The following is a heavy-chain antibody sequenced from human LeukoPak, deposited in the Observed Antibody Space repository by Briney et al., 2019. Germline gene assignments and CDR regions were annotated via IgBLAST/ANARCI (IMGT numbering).Heavy chain of an antibody. V-gene: IGHV3-7*01. D-gene: IGHD3/OR15-3a*01. Sequence: GGSLRLSCAASGFTFSSYSMNWVRQAPGKGLEWVANIKQDGSEKYYVDSVKGRFTISRDNAKNSLYLQMNSLRAEDTAVYYCARDRTGMPFDYWGQGTLVTVSS. CDR1: GFTFSSYS. CDR2: IKQDGSEK. CDR3: ARDRTGMPFDY. J-gene: IGHJ4*02.